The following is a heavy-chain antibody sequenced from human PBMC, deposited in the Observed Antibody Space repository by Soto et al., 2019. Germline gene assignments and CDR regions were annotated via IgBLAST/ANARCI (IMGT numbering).Heavy chain of an antibody. Sequence: SETLSLTCTVSGGSISSYYWSWIRQPPGKGLEWIGYIYYSGSTNYNPSLKSRVTISVDTSKNQFSLKLSSVTAADTAVYYCASGQGYCSGGSCYGLHYFDYWGQGTLVTVSS. D-gene: IGHD2-15*01. CDR1: GGSISSYY. CDR2: IYYSGST. V-gene: IGHV4-59*12. J-gene: IGHJ4*02. CDR3: ASGQGYCSGGSCYGLHYFDY.